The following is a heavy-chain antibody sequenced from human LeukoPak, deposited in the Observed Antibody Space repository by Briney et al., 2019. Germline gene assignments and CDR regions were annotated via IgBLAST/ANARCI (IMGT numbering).Heavy chain of an antibody. Sequence: ASVKVSCKASGGTFSSYAISWVRQAPGQGLEWMGRIIPIFGIANYAQKFQGRVTITRNTSISTAYMELSSLRSEDTAVYYCARGRKEYGDYADYWGQGTLVTVSS. CDR3: ARGRKEYGDYADY. D-gene: IGHD4-17*01. V-gene: IGHV1-69*04. J-gene: IGHJ4*02. CDR1: GGTFSSYA. CDR2: IIPIFGIA.